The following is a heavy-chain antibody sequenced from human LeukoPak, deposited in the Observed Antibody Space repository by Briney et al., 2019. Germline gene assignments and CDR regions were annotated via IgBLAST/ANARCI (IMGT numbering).Heavy chain of an antibody. Sequence: SETLSLACVVSGGSLTDYHWNWIRQSPGKGLEWIGEISHSGSTTYNPSLKSRLTMSVDTSKNQFSLKLNSVTAADTAVYYCATSDSSGYYVDYWGQGTLVTVSS. V-gene: IGHV4-34*10. D-gene: IGHD3-22*01. J-gene: IGHJ4*02. CDR2: ISHSGST. CDR3: ATSDSSGYYVDY. CDR1: GGSLTDYH.